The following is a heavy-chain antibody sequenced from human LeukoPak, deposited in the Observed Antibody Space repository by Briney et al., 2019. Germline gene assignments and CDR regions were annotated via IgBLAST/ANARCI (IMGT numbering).Heavy chain of an antibody. Sequence: PSETLYLTCTVSGGSISTSDYYWAWIRQPPGRGLEWIGCVDYSGTTYYSPSLKSRVTMSIDTSTNQFSLKLNSVTAADMAVYYCASQGISTGWYKWLDPWGQGTLVAVSS. D-gene: IGHD6-19*01. CDR3: ASQGISTGWYKWLDP. CDR2: VDYSGTT. V-gene: IGHV4-39*01. CDR1: GGSISTSDYY. J-gene: IGHJ5*02.